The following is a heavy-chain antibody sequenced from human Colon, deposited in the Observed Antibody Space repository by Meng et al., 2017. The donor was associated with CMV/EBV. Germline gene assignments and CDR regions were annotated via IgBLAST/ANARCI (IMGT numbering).Heavy chain of an antibody. D-gene: IGHD6-19*01. CDR3: ARGPLSGWQPD. CDR2: VNPDTKIT. J-gene: IGHJ4*02. Sequence: ASVTVSCKASGDTPPGYTMYWVRQAPGQGLEGLGWVNPDTKITRYSQKFEGRVAMTTDSSTNTVYIHLDGLTSDDTAVYYCARGPLSGWQPDWGQGTLVTVSS. CDR1: GDTPPGYT. V-gene: IGHV1-8*01.